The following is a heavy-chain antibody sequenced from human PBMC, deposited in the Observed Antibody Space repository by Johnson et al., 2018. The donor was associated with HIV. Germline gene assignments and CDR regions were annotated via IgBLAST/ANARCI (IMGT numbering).Heavy chain of an antibody. V-gene: IGHV3-30-3*01. CDR3: ARPAAGNGGAFDI. J-gene: IGHJ3*02. CDR2: ISFDGSNK. CDR1: GFTFSSYA. D-gene: IGHD1-1*01. Sequence: QVQLVESGGGVVQPGRSLRLSCAASGFTFSSYAMHWVRQAPGKGLEWMAVISFDGSNKYYADSVKGRFTISRDNSKNTLYLQRNSLRAEDTAGYYCARPAAGNGGAFDIWGQGTMVTVSS.